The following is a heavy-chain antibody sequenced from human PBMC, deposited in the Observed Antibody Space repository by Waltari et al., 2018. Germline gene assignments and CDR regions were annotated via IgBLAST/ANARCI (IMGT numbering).Heavy chain of an antibody. J-gene: IGHJ5*02. CDR1: GGSISSHY. V-gene: IGHV4-59*11. D-gene: IGHD3-10*01. CDR3: ARAGAGLLWYSPAGFDP. CDR2: TNYSGST. Sequence: QVQLQESGPGLVKPSETLSLTCTVSGGSISSHYWSWIRQPPGKGLEWIGYTNYSGSTNYNPSLKSRVTISLDTSKNQFSLKLSSVTAADTAVYYCARAGAGLLWYSPAGFDPWGQGTLVTVSS.